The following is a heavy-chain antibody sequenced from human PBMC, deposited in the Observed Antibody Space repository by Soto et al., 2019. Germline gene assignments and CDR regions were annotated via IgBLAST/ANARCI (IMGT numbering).Heavy chain of an antibody. D-gene: IGHD1-26*01. Sequence: GASVKVSCTASGYTFNNYAMHWVRQAPGQRLEWMGWINAGNGNTKYSQKFQGRVTITRDTSASTAYMELSSLRSEDTAVYYCARGGSLYWYFDLWGRGTLVTVSS. CDR2: INAGNGNT. V-gene: IGHV1-3*01. J-gene: IGHJ2*01. CDR1: GYTFNNYA. CDR3: ARGGSLYWYFDL.